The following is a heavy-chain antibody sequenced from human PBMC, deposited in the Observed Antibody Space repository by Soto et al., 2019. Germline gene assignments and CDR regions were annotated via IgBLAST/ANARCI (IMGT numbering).Heavy chain of an antibody. Sequence: GGSLRLSCAASGFTFSSYLMHWVRQAPGKGLVWVSRINSDGSSTSYADSVKGRFTISRDKAKNTLYLQMNSLRAEDTAVYYCARVLAAAGTYYYYGMDVWGQGTTVTV. J-gene: IGHJ6*02. CDR1: GFTFSSYL. D-gene: IGHD6-13*01. CDR2: INSDGSST. V-gene: IGHV3-74*01. CDR3: ARVLAAAGTYYYYGMDV.